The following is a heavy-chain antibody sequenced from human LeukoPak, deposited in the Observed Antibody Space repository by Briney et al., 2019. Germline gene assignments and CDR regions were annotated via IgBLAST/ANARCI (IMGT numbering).Heavy chain of an antibody. D-gene: IGHD6-19*01. CDR1: GFTFSSYA. J-gene: IGHJ6*03. V-gene: IGHV3-30*04. CDR2: ISYDGSNK. Sequence: GRSLRLSCAASGFTFSSYAMHWVRQAPGKGLEWVAVISYDGSNKYYADSVKGRFTISRDNAKNSLYLQMNSLRAEDTAVYYCARVWTGQWPPHYYYMDVWGKGTTVTISS. CDR3: ARVWTGQWPPHYYYMDV.